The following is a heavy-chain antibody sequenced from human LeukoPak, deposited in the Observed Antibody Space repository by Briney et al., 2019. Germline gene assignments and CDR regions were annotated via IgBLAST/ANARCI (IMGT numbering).Heavy chain of an antibody. CDR1: GGTFSSYA. D-gene: IGHD4-17*01. J-gene: IGHJ4*02. V-gene: IGHV1-69*04. CDR2: IIPILGIA. Sequence: ASVKVSCKASGGTFSSYAISWVRQAPGQGLEWMGRIIPILGIANYAQKFQGRVTITADKSTSTAYMELSSLRSEDTAVYYCARVPTWTTVTTEFDYWGQGTLVTVSS. CDR3: ARVPTWTTVTTEFDY.